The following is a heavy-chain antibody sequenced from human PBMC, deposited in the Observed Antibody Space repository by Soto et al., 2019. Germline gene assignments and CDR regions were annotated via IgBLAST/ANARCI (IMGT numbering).Heavy chain of an antibody. J-gene: IGHJ6*03. CDR2: INSDGSVS. D-gene: IGHD2-15*01. CDR1: GFTFSNYW. Sequence: EVQLVESGGGLVQPGGSLRLPCVASGFTFSNYWMYWVRQAPGEGLVWVSRINSDGSVSSYADSVKGRLTISRDNVKNTLYLQMDSLRAEDTAVYYCARGDCVGGTCYSLAGSFYYYMDVWGKGTTVTVFS. CDR3: ARGDCVGGTCYSLAGSFYYYMDV. V-gene: IGHV3-74*01.